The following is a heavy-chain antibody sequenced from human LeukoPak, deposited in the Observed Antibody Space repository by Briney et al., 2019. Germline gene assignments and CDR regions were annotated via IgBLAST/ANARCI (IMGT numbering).Heavy chain of an antibody. V-gene: IGHV1-46*01. CDR2: INPSGGRT. Sequence: ASVKVSCKASGYTFTSYYMHWVRQAPGQGLEWMGLINPSGGRTTYAQKFQGRVTMTEDTSTDTAYMELSSLRYEDTAVYYCATDLLLGVVAAIPRTGYWGQGTLVTVSS. CDR1: GYTFTSYY. J-gene: IGHJ4*02. CDR3: ATDLLLGVVAAIPRTGY. D-gene: IGHD2-15*01.